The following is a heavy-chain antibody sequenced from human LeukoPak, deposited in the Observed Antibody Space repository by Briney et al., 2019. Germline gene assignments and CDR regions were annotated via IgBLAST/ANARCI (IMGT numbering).Heavy chain of an antibody. V-gene: IGHV1-24*01. J-gene: IGHJ5*02. CDR2: FDPEDGET. CDR3: ATLSYCSSTSCYPGENWFDP. Sequence: ASVKVSCKVSGYTLTELSMHWVRQAPGKGLEWMGGFDPEDGETIYAQKFQGRVTTTEDTSTDTAYMELSSLRSEDTAVYYCATLSYCSSTSCYPGENWFDPWGQGTLVTVSS. D-gene: IGHD2-2*01. CDR1: GYTLTELS.